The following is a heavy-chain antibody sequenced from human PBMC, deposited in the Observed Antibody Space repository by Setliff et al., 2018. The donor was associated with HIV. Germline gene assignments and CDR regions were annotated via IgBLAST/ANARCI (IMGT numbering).Heavy chain of an antibody. CDR3: ARGKQMSRRSDAFDI. V-gene: IGHV1-46*01. CDR2: INPSDGST. J-gene: IGHJ3*02. CDR1: GYTFTNSF. Sequence: ASVKVSCKASGYTFTNSFIHWVRQAPGQGLDYMGIINPSDGSTDYVEKFQGRVTMTRDTSTSTVYMELSGLKSEDTAMYYCARGKQMSRRSDAFDIWGQGTKVTVSS. D-gene: IGHD6-6*01.